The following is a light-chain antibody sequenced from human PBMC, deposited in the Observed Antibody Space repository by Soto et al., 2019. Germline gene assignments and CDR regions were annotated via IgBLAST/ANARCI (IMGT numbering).Light chain of an antibody. J-gene: IGKJ5*01. V-gene: IGKV1-39*01. CDR2: AAS. Sequence: DIQMTQSPSSLSASVGDRVTITCRASQSSSNFLNWYQQKPGKAPKLLIYAASRLQSGVPSRFSGSGSVTDFTLTISSLQPEDFATYYCQQTHTIPITFGQGTRLEIK. CDR3: QQTHTIPIT. CDR1: QSSSNF.